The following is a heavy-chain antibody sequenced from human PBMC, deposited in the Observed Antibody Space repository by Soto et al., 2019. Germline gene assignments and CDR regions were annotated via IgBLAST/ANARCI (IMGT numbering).Heavy chain of an antibody. V-gene: IGHV6-1*01. CDR1: GGSVSSNSAA. J-gene: IGHJ5*02. CDR3: ARAAPLVEQQLVLALHKNWFDP. CDR2: TYYRSKWYN. D-gene: IGHD6-13*01. Sequence: PSQTLSLTCAISGGSVSSNSAAWNWIRQSPSRGLEWLGRTYYRSKWYNDYAVSVKSRITINPDTSKNQFSLQLNSVTPEDTAVYYCARAAPLVEQQLVLALHKNWFDPWGQGTLVTVSS.